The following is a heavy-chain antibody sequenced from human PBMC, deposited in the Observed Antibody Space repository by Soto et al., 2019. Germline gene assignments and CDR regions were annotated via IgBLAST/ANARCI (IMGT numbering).Heavy chain of an antibody. CDR3: AMFLHLVFGGVYLGPEGSAP. J-gene: IGHJ5*02. D-gene: IGHD3-16*01. V-gene: IGHV4-34*01. CDR2: INHSGST. CDR1: GGSFSGYY. Sequence: SETLSLTCAVYGGSFSGYYWSWIRQPPGKGLEWIGEINHSGSTNYNPSLKSRVTISVDTSKNQFSLKLSSVTAADTAVYYCAMFLHLVFGGVYLGPEGSAPGGKGTWVPVS.